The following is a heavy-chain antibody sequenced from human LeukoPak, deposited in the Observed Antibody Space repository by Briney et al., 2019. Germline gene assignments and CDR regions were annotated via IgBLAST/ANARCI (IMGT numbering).Heavy chain of an antibody. CDR2: IYYSGRT. Sequence: SETLSLTCTVSGGSISSGGYLWSWIRQHPGKGLEWIGYIYYSGRTYYNPSLKSRVSISIDTSKNQFSLRLSSVTAADTAVYYCARVLEWSNYFDYWGQGTLVTVSS. CDR1: GGSISSGGYL. D-gene: IGHD3-3*01. V-gene: IGHV4-31*03. CDR3: ARVLEWSNYFDY. J-gene: IGHJ4*02.